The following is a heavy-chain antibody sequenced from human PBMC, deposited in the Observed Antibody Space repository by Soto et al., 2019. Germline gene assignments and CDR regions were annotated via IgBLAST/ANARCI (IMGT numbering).Heavy chain of an antibody. CDR1: GFTFDDYT. V-gene: IGHV3-43*01. J-gene: IGHJ4*02. D-gene: IGHD1-26*01. Sequence: GGSLRLSCAASGFTFDDYTMHWVRQAPGKGLEWVSLISWDGGSTYYADSVKGRFTISRDNSKNSLYLQMNSLRTEDTALYYCAKDKWAYSGSYSYYFDYWGQGTLVTVSS. CDR2: ISWDGGST. CDR3: AKDKWAYSGSYSYYFDY.